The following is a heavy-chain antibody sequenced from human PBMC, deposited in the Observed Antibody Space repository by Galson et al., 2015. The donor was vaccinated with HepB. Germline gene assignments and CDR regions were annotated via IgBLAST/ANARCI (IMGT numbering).Heavy chain of an antibody. CDR2: INPNSGGT. V-gene: IGHV1-2*02. J-gene: IGHJ6*02. CDR3: ARGDNWNYGLPYYYYYGMDV. CDR1: GYTFTGYY. Sequence: SVKVSCKASGYTFTGYYMHWVRQAPGQGLEWMGWINPNSGGTNYAQKFQGRVTMTRDTSISTAYMELSRLRSDDTAVYYCARGDNWNYGLPYYYYYGMDVWGQGTTVTVSS. D-gene: IGHD1-7*01.